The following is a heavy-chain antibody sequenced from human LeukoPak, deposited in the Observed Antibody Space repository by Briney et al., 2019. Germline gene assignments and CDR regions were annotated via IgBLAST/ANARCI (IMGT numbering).Heavy chain of an antibody. J-gene: IGHJ4*02. CDR1: GFSFSDYW. CDR2: IKQDGSEK. Sequence: GGSLRLSCAASGFSFSDYWMTWVRQAPGKGLEWVAHIKQDGSEKYYVDSIKGRFTITRDNAKNLVYLQMNSLRAEDTAVYYCARGWNYAFRFDYWGQGTLVTVSS. CDR3: ARGWNYAFRFDY. D-gene: IGHD1-7*01. V-gene: IGHV3-7*01.